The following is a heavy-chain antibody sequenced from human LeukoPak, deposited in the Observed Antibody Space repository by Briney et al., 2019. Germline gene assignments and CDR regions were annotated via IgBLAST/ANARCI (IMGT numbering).Heavy chain of an antibody. V-gene: IGHV3-15*01. D-gene: IGHD1-26*01. CDR2: IKGKTDSGTT. Sequence: GRSLRLSCAASGFTLSNAWMNWVRQAPGKGLEWIGRIKGKTDSGTTDYAAPVNGRLSISGDDSKNTLYLQMNSLETEDSAVYYCTASVSYYRGAFDYWGQGTLVTVSS. J-gene: IGHJ4*02. CDR3: TASVSYYRGAFDY. CDR1: GFTLSNAW.